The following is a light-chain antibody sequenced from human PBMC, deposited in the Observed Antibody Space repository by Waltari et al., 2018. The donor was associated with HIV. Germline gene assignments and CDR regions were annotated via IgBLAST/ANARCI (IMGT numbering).Light chain of an antibody. V-gene: IGLV2-23*01. J-gene: IGLJ1*01. CDR3: SSCAGSGTYV. CDR1: SSDVGNCNF. CDR2: EGS. Sequence: QSALTQPASVSGSPGQSITISCAGASSDVGNCNFVSWYQQHPGKAPKVMIYEGSKRPSGVSKRFSGSKSGNTASLTISGLQAEDEADYYCSSCAGSGTYVFGTGTKVTVL.